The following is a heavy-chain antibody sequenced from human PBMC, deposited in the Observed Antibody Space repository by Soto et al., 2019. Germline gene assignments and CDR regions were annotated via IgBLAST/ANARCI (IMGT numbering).Heavy chain of an antibody. CDR3: ARALGIAVAGTGGEGAFDY. D-gene: IGHD6-19*01. CDR2: ISSSSSTI. CDR1: GFTFSSYS. J-gene: IGHJ4*02. Sequence: GGSLRLSCAASGFTFSSYSMNWVRQAPGKGLEWVSYISSSSSTIYYADSVKGRFTISRDNAKNSLYLQMNSLRAEDTAVYYCARALGIAVAGTGGEGAFDYWGQGTLVTVSS. V-gene: IGHV3-48*01.